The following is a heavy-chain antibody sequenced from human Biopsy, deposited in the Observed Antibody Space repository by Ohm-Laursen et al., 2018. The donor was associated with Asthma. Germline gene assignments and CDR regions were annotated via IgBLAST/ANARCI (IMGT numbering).Heavy chain of an antibody. CDR3: ARAQAARYYYGMDV. CDR2: ISHSGST. CDR1: GGSISSGGY. Sequence: TLSLTCAVSGGSISSGGYWTWIRQPPGKGLEWIGYISHSGSTYFNPSLKSRVTISLDRTKSQFSLKLSSVTAADTALYYCARAQAARYYYGMDVWGQGTTVIVSS. J-gene: IGHJ6*02. V-gene: IGHV4-30-2*01. D-gene: IGHD6-6*01.